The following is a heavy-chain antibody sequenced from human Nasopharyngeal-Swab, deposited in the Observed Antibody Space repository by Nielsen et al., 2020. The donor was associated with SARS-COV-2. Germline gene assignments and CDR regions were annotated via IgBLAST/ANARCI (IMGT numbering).Heavy chain of an antibody. CDR2: IYTSGST. CDR1: GGSISSSSYY. J-gene: IGHJ4*02. Sequence: SETLSLTCTVSGGSISSSSYYWGWIRQPPGKGLEWIGSIYTSGSTNYNPSLKSRVTISVDTSKNQFSLKLSSVTAADTAVYYCARVTGYSSGWRGFDYWGQGTLVTVSS. V-gene: IGHV4-39*07. D-gene: IGHD6-19*01. CDR3: ARVTGYSSGWRGFDY.